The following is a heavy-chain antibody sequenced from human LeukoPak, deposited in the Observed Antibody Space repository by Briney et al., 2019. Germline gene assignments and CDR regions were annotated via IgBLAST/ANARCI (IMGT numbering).Heavy chain of an antibody. CDR2: ISGRGDST. CDR3: AKERQTGDYFTSDF. V-gene: IGHV3-23*01. Sequence: GGTLRLSCAASGFTFSTYTMSWVRQAPGTGLAPVSAISGRGDSTFYAGSVKGQFTISRDNSKNTVYLQMNSLRADDTAVYYCAKERQTGDYFTSDFWGQGTLVTVSS. CDR1: GFTFSTYT. J-gene: IGHJ4*02. D-gene: IGHD4-17*01.